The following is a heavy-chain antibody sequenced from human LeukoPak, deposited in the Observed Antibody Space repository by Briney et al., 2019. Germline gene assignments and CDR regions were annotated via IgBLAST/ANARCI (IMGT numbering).Heavy chain of an antibody. V-gene: IGHV4-34*01. J-gene: IGHJ4*02. CDR1: GGSFSGYY. Sequence: SETLSLTCAVYGGSFSGYYWSWIRQPPGKGLEWIGEINHSGSTNYNPSLKSRVTISVDTSKKQFSLKLISVTAADTAVYYCARKGRYGDYVDYWGQGTLVTVSS. D-gene: IGHD4/OR15-4a*01. CDR2: INHSGST. CDR3: ARKGRYGDYVDY.